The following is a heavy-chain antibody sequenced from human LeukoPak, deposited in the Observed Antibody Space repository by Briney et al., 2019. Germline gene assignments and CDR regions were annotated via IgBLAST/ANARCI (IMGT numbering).Heavy chain of an antibody. J-gene: IGHJ4*02. CDR2: FYTSGST. Sequence: SETLSLTCTVSGGSISTYYWSWIRQPAGQGLEWIGRFYTSGSTNYNPSLKSRVTMSVDTSKNQFSLKLSSVTAADTAVYYCATTTHDYGEIIDYWGQGTLATVSS. CDR1: GGSISTYY. D-gene: IGHD4-17*01. V-gene: IGHV4-4*07. CDR3: ATTTHDYGEIIDY.